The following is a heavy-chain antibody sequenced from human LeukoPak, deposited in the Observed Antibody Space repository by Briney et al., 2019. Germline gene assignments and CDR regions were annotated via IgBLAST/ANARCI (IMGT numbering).Heavy chain of an antibody. D-gene: IGHD3-10*01. J-gene: IGHJ4*02. CDR2: IYLDDDK. CDR1: GLSLSTRGVG. V-gene: IGHV2-5*02. CDR3: AHRLLSRYCFDS. Sequence: SGPTLAKPTQTLTLTCTFSGLSLSTRGVGVGWIRQPPGKALEWLALIYLDDDKRYNPSRRSRLTITKDTSKNQVVLTMANMDPVDTATYYCAHRLLSRYCFDSWGQGTQVTVSS.